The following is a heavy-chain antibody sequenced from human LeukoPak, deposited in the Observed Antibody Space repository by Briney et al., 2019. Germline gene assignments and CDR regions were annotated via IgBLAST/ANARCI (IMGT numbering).Heavy chain of an antibody. CDR3: AKDPLYSVAGPPRYYGMDV. Sequence: GGSLRLSCAASGFTFSSSCMHWVRQAPGKGLEWVAFIRYDGSNKYYADSVKGRFTISRDHSKNTLYLQINRMRAEDAAVYYCAKDPLYSVAGPPRYYGMDVWGQGTTVTVSS. CDR1: GFTFSSSC. CDR2: IRYDGSNK. D-gene: IGHD6-19*01. V-gene: IGHV3-30*02. J-gene: IGHJ6*02.